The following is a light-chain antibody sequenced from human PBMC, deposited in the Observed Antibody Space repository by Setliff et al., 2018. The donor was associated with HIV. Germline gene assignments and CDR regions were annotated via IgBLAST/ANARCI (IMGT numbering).Light chain of an antibody. J-gene: IGLJ1*01. Sequence: QSALAQPASVSGSPGQSITISCTGTSSDVGGYNWVSWYQQHPGKAPKLMIYEVSNRPSGVSNRFSGSKSGSTASLTISGLQAKDEADYYCTSYTRDNTITRVFGTGTKVTVL. V-gene: IGLV2-14*01. CDR3: TSYTRDNTITRV. CDR2: EVS. CDR1: SSDVGGYNW.